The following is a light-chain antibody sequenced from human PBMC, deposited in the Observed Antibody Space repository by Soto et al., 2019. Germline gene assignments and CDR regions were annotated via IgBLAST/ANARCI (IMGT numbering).Light chain of an antibody. CDR1: SSDVGAYNF. V-gene: IGLV2-14*03. CDR2: DVT. CDR3: SSYTTSNTLV. Sequence: QSVLTQPASVSGSPGQSITISCTGTSSDVGAYNFVSWYQQHPGKAPKLMIYDVTNRPSGVSSRFSGSKSGNTASLATSGLQAEDEADYYCSSYTTSNTLVFGGGTKLTVL. J-gene: IGLJ2*01.